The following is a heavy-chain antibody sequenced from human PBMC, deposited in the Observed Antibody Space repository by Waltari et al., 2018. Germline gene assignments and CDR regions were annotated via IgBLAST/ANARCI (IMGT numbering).Heavy chain of an antibody. D-gene: IGHD3-22*01. CDR2: INPNSGGT. V-gene: IGHV1-2*06. J-gene: IGHJ4*02. CDR1: GYTFTGSY. Sequence: QVQLVQSGAEVKKPGASVKVSCKASGYTFTGSYMHWVRQAPGQGLEWMGRINPNSGGTNYAQKFQGRVTMTRDTSISTAYMELSRLRSDDTAVYYCARTEYYDSSGYYRRADFDYWGQGTLVTVSS. CDR3: ARTEYYDSSGYYRRADFDY.